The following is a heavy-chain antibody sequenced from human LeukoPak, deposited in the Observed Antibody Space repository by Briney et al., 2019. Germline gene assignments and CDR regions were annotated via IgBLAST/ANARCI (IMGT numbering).Heavy chain of an antibody. D-gene: IGHD6-19*01. J-gene: IGHJ4*02. Sequence: RASVKVSCTASGYTFTSYYMHWVRQAPGQGLEWMGIINPSGGSTSYAQKFQGRVTMTRDMSTSTVYMELSSLRSEDTAVYYCARADSEWLIEWGFDYWGQGTLVTVSS. V-gene: IGHV1-46*01. CDR1: GYTFTSYY. CDR2: INPSGGST. CDR3: ARADSEWLIEWGFDY.